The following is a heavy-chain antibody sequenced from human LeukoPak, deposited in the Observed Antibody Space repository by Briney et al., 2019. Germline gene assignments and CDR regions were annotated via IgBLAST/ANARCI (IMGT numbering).Heavy chain of an antibody. CDR2: IYSSGNT. J-gene: IGHJ4*02. D-gene: IGHD6-19*01. Sequence: PSETLSLTCTVSGGSISSYHWSWIRQPPGKGLEWIGYIYSSGNTNYNPSLKSRVTMSVDTSKNQFSLKLSSLTAADTAVYYCARAGSSGWCPDYWGQGTLVTVSS. V-gene: IGHV4-59*01. CDR1: GGSISSYH. CDR3: ARAGSSGWCPDY.